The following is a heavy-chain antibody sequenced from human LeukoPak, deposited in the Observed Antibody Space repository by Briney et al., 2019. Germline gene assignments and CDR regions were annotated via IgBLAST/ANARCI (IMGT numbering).Heavy chain of an antibody. CDR2: ISGSGGST. CDR3: AKAGCSSTSCYATSYYYYYYYMDV. Sequence: GGSLRLSCAASGFTFSSYAMSWVRQAPGKGLEWVSAISGSGGSTYYADSVKGRLTISRDNSKNTLYLQMNSLRAEDTAVYYCAKAGCSSTSCYATSYYYYYYYMDVWGKGTTVTVSS. CDR1: GFTFSSYA. J-gene: IGHJ6*03. V-gene: IGHV3-23*01. D-gene: IGHD2-2*01.